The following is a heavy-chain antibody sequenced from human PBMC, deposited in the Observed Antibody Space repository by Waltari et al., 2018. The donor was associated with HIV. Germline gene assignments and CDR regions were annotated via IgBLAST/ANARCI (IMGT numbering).Heavy chain of an antibody. CDR2: SNHSGST. CDR1: GGSFSGYY. J-gene: IGHJ3*02. V-gene: IGHV4-34*01. Sequence: QVQLQPWGAGLLNPSETLSLTCAVFGGSFSGYYWSWSLPPPGKGLEWIGESNHSGSTNYNPSLKSRVTISVDTSKNQFSLKLSSVTAADTAVYYCASVTTVVTPEAFDIWGQGTMVTVSS. CDR3: ASVTTVVTPEAFDI. D-gene: IGHD4-17*01.